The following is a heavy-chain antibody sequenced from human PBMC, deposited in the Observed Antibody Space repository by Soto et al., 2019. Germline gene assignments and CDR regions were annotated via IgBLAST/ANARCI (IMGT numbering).Heavy chain of an antibody. J-gene: IGHJ3*02. CDR1: GGSVSSGSYY. D-gene: IGHD5-18*01. CDR3: ARLYSYGWAFDI. CDR2: IYYSGST. V-gene: IGHV4-61*01. Sequence: PSETLSLTCTVSGGSVSSGSYYWSWIRQPPGKGLEWIGYIYYSGSTNYNPSLKSRVTISVDTSKNQFSLKLSSVTAADTAVYYCARLYSYGWAFDIWGQGTMVTVSS.